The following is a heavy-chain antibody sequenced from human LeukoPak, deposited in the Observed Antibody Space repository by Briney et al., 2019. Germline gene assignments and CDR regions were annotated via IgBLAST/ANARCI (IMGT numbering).Heavy chain of an antibody. J-gene: IGHJ6*03. CDR2: ISHDGST. CDR3: ARHGPANSYYYYYYMDV. D-gene: IGHD4/OR15-4a*01. V-gene: IGHV4-30-2*03. CDR1: GGSISAGGSY. Sequence: SETLSLTCTVSGGSISAGGSYWSWIRQTPGKGLEWIGYISHDGSTYYNPSLKSRVTISVDTSKNQFSLKLSSVTAADTAVYYCARHGPANSYYYYYYMDVWGKGTTVTVSS.